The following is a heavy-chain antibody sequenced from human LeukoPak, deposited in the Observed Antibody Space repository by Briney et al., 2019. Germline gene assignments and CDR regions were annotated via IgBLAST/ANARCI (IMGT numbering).Heavy chain of an antibody. D-gene: IGHD6-19*01. J-gene: IGHJ4*02. CDR2: IYTSGST. CDR3: AKDNIIAVADYFDY. Sequence: PSETLSLTCTVSGGSISSYYWSWIRQPAGKGLEWIGRIYTSGSTNYNPSLKSRVTMSVDTSKNQFSLKLSSVTAADTAVYYCAKDNIIAVADYFDYWGQGTLVTVSS. V-gene: IGHV4-4*07. CDR1: GGSISSYY.